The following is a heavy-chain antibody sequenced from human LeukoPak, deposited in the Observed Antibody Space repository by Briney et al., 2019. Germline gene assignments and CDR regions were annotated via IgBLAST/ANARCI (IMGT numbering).Heavy chain of an antibody. V-gene: IGHV4-34*01. D-gene: IGHD4-11*01. J-gene: IGHJ4*02. Sequence: AETLSLTCAVYGGSFTIYSWIWIRQPPGKSLEWVGEISPSGNTQYNPSLKSRVTISLDASKSQFYLKLNSVTAADTAVYYCARRVRSADYRLDYWGQGTLVTVSS. CDR3: ARRVRSADYRLDY. CDR2: ISPSGNT. CDR1: GGSFTIYS.